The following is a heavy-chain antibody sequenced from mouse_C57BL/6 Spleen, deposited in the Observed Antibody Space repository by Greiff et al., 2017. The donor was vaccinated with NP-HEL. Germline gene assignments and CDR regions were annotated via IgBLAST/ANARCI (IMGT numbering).Heavy chain of an antibody. CDR1: GYTFTSYW. CDR2: IDPSDSYT. Sequence: VQLQQPGAELVRPGTSVKLSCKASGYTFTSYWMHWVKQRPGQGLEWIGVIDPSDSYTNYNQKFKGKATLTVDTSSSTAYMQLSSLTSEDSAVYYCGGGSSPYYFDYWGQGTTLTVSS. J-gene: IGHJ2*01. CDR3: GGGSSPYYFDY. V-gene: IGHV1-59*01. D-gene: IGHD1-1*01.